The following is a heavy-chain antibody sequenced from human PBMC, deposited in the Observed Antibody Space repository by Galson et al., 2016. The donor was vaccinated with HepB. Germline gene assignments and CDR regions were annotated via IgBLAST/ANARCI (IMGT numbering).Heavy chain of an antibody. Sequence: QSGAEVKKPRESLKISCKASGYSFASNWIGWVRQMPGKGLEWMGIIYPDDSDTRYSPSFQGQVTISVDKTISTAYLQWSSLKASDTAIYYCARLLGRIMVRDSGWFDPWGQGTLVTVSS. D-gene: IGHD3-10*01. CDR2: IYPDDSDT. V-gene: IGHV5-51*01. J-gene: IGHJ5*02. CDR3: ARLLGRIMVRDSGWFDP. CDR1: GYSFASNW.